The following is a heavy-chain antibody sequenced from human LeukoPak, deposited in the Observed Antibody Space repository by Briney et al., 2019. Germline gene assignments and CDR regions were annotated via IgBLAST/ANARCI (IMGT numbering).Heavy chain of an antibody. V-gene: IGHV3-66*01. D-gene: IGHD5-24*01. J-gene: IGHJ4*02. Sequence: GGSLRLSCAASGFTVSSNYMSWVRQAPGKGLEWVSVIYSGGSTYYSDSVKGRFTLPRHNSKNTLYLQMNSLRAEDTAVYYCARDRRNGYTYSFDYWGQGTLVTVSS. CDR2: IYSGGST. CDR3: ARDRRNGYTYSFDY. CDR1: GFTVSSNY.